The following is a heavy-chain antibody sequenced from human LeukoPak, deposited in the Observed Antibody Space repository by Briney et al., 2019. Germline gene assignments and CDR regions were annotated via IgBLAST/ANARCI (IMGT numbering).Heavy chain of an antibody. J-gene: IGHJ3*02. V-gene: IGHV1-2*02. CDR2: INPNSGGT. Sequence: ASVTVSCKASGYTFTGYYIHWVRQAPGQGLGWMGWINPNSGGTNYAQKFQGRVTMTRDTSVSTAYMDLSRLRSDDTAVYYCARVRSGWFGDAFDIWGQGTMVTVSS. D-gene: IGHD6-19*01. CDR1: GYTFTGYY. CDR3: ARVRSGWFGDAFDI.